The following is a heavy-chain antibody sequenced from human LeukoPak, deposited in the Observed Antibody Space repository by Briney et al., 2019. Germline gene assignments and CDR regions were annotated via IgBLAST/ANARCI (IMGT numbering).Heavy chain of an antibody. CDR1: GFTFSSYA. D-gene: IGHD5-12*01. CDR3: ARDPSGYGY. Sequence: GGSLRLSCAASGFTFSSYAMSWVRQAPGKGLVGVSCISGDGSSTSYADSVRGRFTISRDSAKNTLYLQMNSLGAEDTAVYYCARDPSGYGYWGQGTLVTVSS. CDR2: ISGDGSST. V-gene: IGHV3-74*01. J-gene: IGHJ4*02.